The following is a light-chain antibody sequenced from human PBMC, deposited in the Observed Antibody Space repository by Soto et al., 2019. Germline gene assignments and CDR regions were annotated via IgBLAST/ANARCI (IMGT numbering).Light chain of an antibody. CDR2: DAS. J-gene: IGKJ5*01. CDR3: QQRSNWPT. V-gene: IGKV3-11*01. Sequence: EIVLTQSPATLSLSPGGRATLSCRASQGISFYLTWYQHKPGQAPRLLIYDASNRATGIPARLSGSGYGTDFTLTISSIEPEDFAVYYCQQRSNWPTFGQGTRLEI. CDR1: QGISFY.